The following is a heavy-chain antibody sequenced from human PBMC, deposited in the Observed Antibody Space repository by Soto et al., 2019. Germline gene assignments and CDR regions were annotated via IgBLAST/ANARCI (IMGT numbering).Heavy chain of an antibody. CDR1: GYTFTNYA. Sequence: QVQLVQSGAEVEKPGASVKVSCKASGYTFTNYAVHWVRQAPGQRLEWMGWINAGNGNTRYSQKFQGRVTITRDTSARTAYMELSSLRSEDTAVYYCARGYLAVVPVASWYFYMDVWGKGTTVTVSS. J-gene: IGHJ6*03. CDR3: ARGYLAVVPVASWYFYMDV. CDR2: INAGNGNT. V-gene: IGHV1-3*01. D-gene: IGHD2-2*01.